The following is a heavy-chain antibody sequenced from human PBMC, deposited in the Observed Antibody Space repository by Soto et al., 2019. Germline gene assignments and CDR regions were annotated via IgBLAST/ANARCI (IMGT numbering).Heavy chain of an antibody. CDR3: ARGEYDILTGRNWFDP. J-gene: IGHJ5*02. V-gene: IGHV4-34*01. Sequence: SETLSLTCAVYGGSFSGYCWSWIRQPPGKGLEWIGEINHSGSTNYNPSLKSRVTISVDTSKNQFSLKLSSVTAADTAVYYCARGEYDILTGRNWFDPWGQGTLVTVSS. D-gene: IGHD3-9*01. CDR2: INHSGST. CDR1: GGSFSGYC.